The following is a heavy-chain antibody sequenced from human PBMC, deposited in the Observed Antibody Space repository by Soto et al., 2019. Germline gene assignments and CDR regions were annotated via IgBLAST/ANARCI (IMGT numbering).Heavy chain of an antibody. CDR1: GFTFSSYA. D-gene: IGHD6-19*01. CDR2: ISYDGSNK. Sequence: QVQLVESGGGVVQPGRSLRLSCAASGFTFSSYAMHWVRQAPGKGLEWVAVISYDGSNKYYADSVKGRFTISRDNSKNTLYLQMNSLRAEDTAVYYCASRSSGWYALPYYYYGMDVCGHGTTVTVSS. V-gene: IGHV3-30-3*01. J-gene: IGHJ6*02. CDR3: ASRSSGWYALPYYYYGMDV.